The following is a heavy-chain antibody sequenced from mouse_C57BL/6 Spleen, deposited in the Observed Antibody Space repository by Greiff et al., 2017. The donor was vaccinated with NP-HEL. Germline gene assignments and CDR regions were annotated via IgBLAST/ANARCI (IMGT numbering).Heavy chain of an antibody. CDR1: GYTFTDYE. V-gene: IGHV1-15*01. CDR2: IDPETGGT. J-gene: IGHJ3*01. D-gene: IGHD1-1*01. CDR3: TKSVVEGGSWFAY. Sequence: QVQLQQSGAELVRPGASVTLSCKASGYTFTDYEMHWVKQTPVHGLEWIGAIDPETGGTAYNQKFKGKAILTADKSSSTAYMELRSLTSEDSAVYYCTKSVVEGGSWFAYWGQGTLVTVSA.